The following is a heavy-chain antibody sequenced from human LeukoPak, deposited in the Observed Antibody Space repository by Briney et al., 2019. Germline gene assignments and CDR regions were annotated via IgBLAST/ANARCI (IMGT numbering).Heavy chain of an antibody. D-gene: IGHD5-12*01. CDR2: INPNSGGT. V-gene: IGHV1-2*02. J-gene: IGHJ4*02. CDR3: ARDTSGYDYFDY. CDR1: GYTFTGYY. Sequence: ASVKVSCKASGYTFTGYYMHWVRQAPGQGLGWMGWINPNSGGTNYAQKFQGRVTMTRDTSITTAYMELSRLRSDDTAVYYCARDTSGYDYFDYWGQGTPVTVSS.